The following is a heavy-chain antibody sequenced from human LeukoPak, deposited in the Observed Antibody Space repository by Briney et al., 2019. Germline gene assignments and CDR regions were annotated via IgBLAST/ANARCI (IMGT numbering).Heavy chain of an antibody. CDR3: AKMFLKLGADY. D-gene: IGHD3-16*01. CDR1: GFTFSSYA. J-gene: IGHJ4*02. V-gene: IGHV3-30*04. CDR2: ISYDGSNK. Sequence: PGGSLRLSCAASGFTFSSYAMHWVRQAPGKGLEWVAVISYDGSNKYYADSVKGRFTISRDNSKNTLYLQMDSLRAEDTAVYYCAKMFLKLGADYWGQGTLVTVSS.